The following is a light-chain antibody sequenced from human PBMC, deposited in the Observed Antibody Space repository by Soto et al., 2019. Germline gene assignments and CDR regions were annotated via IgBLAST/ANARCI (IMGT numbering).Light chain of an antibody. J-gene: IGKJ3*01. CDR2: AAS. CDR1: QSISSY. Sequence: DLQMTQSPSSLSASVGDRVTITCRASQSISSYLNWYQQKPGKAPKLLIYAASSLQSGVPSRFSGSGSGTDFTLTISSLQPEDFATYYCQQSYSGLTFGPGTKVDIK. CDR3: QQSYSGLT. V-gene: IGKV1-39*01.